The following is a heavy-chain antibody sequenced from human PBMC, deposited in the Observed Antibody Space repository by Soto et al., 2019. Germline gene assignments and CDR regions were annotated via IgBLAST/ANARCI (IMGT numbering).Heavy chain of an antibody. D-gene: IGHD3-16*01. V-gene: IGHV3-7*01. Sequence: EVQLVESGGGLVQPGGSLRLSCAASGFTFSTYWMTWVRQQPGKGLEWVANMDQDGSETYYVDSVRGRFTVSRDNAKNSLYLQMNSLRVEDTAVYYCVCGGNFFIYWGQGTLVTVSP. CDR3: VCGGNFFIY. CDR1: GFTFSTYW. CDR2: MDQDGSET. J-gene: IGHJ4*02.